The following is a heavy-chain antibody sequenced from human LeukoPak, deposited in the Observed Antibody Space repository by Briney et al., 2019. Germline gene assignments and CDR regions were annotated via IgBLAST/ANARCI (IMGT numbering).Heavy chain of an antibody. CDR2: VYYSGST. J-gene: IGHJ4*02. D-gene: IGHD6-13*01. V-gene: IGHV4-39*01. CDR3: ASDRGGSSLFDY. CDR1: GGSISSSSYY. Sequence: PSETLSLTCTVSGGSISSSSYYWGWIRQPPGKGLEWIGSVYYSGSTYYNPSLKSRVTISVDTSKNQFSLKLSSVTAAGTAVYYCASDRGGSSLFDYWGQGTLVTISS.